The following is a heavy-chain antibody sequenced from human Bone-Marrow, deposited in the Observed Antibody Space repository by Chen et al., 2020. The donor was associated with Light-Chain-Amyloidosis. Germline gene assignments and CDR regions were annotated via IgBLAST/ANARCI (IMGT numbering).Heavy chain of an antibody. Sequence: EVQLVESGGGGVQPGGSLRRSGGRSGFNFSSFGMSWVRQAPGKGLEWVSTVSGSTVSTYYAGAVKGRFIISRDNSKSTLYLQMNSLRAGDTAVYFCTRKGGYFDFWGQGSLVTVSS. CDR2: VSGSTVST. CDR1: GFNFSSFG. CDR3: TRKGGYFDF. J-gene: IGHJ4*02. D-gene: IGHD3-10*01. V-gene: IGHV3-23*04.